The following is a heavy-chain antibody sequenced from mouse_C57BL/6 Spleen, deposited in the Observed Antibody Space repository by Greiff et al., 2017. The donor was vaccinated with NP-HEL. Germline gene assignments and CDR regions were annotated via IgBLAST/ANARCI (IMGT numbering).Heavy chain of an antibody. Sequence: EVQLQQSGPELVKPGASVKIPCKASGYTFTDYNMDWVKQSHGKSLEWIGDINPNNGGTIYNQKFKGKATLTVDKSSSTAYMELRSLTSEDTAVYYCARPSYDSYAMDYWGQGTSVTVSS. J-gene: IGHJ4*01. CDR1: GYTFTDYN. V-gene: IGHV1-18*01. CDR2: INPNNGGT. D-gene: IGHD2-12*01. CDR3: ARPSYDSYAMDY.